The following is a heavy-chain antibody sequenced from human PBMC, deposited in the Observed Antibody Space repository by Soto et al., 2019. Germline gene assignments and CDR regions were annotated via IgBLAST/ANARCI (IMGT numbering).Heavy chain of an antibody. V-gene: IGHV1-18*01. CDR2: ISAYNGNT. CDR3: ARGRVAHTHYYYYGMDV. J-gene: IGHJ6*02. CDR1: GYTFTSYG. Sequence: QVQLVQSGAEVKKPGASVKVSCKASGYTFTSYGISWVRQAPGQGLEWMGWISAYNGNTNYAQKLQGRVTMTTDTSXSXXYMELRSLRSDDTAVYYCARGRVAHTHYYYYGMDVWGQGTTVTVSS. D-gene: IGHD5-12*01.